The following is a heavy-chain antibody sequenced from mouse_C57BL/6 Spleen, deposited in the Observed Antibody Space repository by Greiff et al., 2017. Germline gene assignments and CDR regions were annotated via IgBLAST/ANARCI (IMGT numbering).Heavy chain of an antibody. D-gene: IGHD1-1*01. CDR3: ARDYYGSSYVEAY. J-gene: IGHJ3*01. CDR2: INPNNGGT. Sequence: VQLKQSGPELVKPGASVKMSCKASGYTFTDYNMHWVKQSHGKSLEWIGYINPNNGGTSYNQKFKGKATLTVNKSSSTAYMELRSLTSEDSAVYYCARDYYGSSYVEAYWGQGTLVTVSA. V-gene: IGHV1-22*01. CDR1: GYTFTDYN.